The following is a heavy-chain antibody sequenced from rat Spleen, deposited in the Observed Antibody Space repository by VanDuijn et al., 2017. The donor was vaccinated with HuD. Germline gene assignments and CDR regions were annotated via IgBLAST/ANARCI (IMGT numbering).Heavy chain of an antibody. CDR1: GFIFSNYY. Sequence: EVQLVESGGGLVQPGRSLKLSCAASGFIFSNYYMAWVRQAPTKGLEWVAYISAGGGDTYYRYSVKGRFTISRDNAKSTLYLQMDSLRSEDTATYYGVRSVFDYWGQGVMVTVSS. CDR2: ISAGGGDT. CDR3: VRSVFDY. J-gene: IGHJ2*01. V-gene: IGHV5-25*01.